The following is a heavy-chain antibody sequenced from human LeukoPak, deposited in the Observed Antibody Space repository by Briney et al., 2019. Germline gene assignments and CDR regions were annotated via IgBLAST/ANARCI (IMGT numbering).Heavy chain of an antibody. CDR3: ARDPASQYSYGRTRTSN. V-gene: IGHV1-8*01. J-gene: IGHJ4*02. CDR1: GYTFTSYD. Sequence: ASVKVSCKASGYTFTSYDINWVRQATGQGLEWMGWMNPNSGNTGYAQKFQGRVTMTRNTSISTAYMELSSLRSEDTAVYYCARDPASQYSYGRTRTSNWGQGTLVTVSS. CDR2: MNPNSGNT. D-gene: IGHD5-18*01.